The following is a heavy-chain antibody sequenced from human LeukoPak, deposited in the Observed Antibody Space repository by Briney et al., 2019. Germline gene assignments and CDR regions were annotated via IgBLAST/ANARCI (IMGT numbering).Heavy chain of an antibody. Sequence: GGSLRLSCSASAFAFNSYAMSWVRQAPGKGLEWVSRINSDGSSTSYADSVKGRFTISRDNAKNALYLQMNSLRAEDTAVYYCVGHSGSYPYYFDYWGQGTLVTVSS. CDR1: AFAFNSYA. CDR3: VGHSGSYPYYFDY. V-gene: IGHV3-74*01. J-gene: IGHJ4*02. D-gene: IGHD1-26*01. CDR2: INSDGSST.